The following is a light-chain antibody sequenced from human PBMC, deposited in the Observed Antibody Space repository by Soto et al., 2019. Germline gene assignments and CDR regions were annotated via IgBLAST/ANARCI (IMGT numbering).Light chain of an antibody. V-gene: IGKV1-39*01. J-gene: IGKJ2*01. CDR3: QQGYSTPAVT. CDR1: QSISNS. Sequence: DIEMTQSPSSLSTSVGDRVTITCRASQSISNSVNWYQQKPGKAPKLLISAASRLQSGVPSRFIGSGSGTDFTLTITSLQPEDFASYYCQQGYSTPAVTFVQGTKLEIK. CDR2: AAS.